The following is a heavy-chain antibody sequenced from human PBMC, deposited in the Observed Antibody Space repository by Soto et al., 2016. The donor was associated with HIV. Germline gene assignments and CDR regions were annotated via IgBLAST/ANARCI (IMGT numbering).Heavy chain of an antibody. V-gene: IGHV3-23*01. D-gene: IGHD4-17*01. CDR2: ITISGGSI. J-gene: IGHJ4*02. CDR1: GFTFSSYA. CDR3: AKKGRYGDYNY. Sequence: EVQLLESGGGLVQPGGSLRLSCAASGFTFSSYAMSWVRQAPGRGLEWVSAITISGGSIYYADSVKGRFTISRDNSKNTLYLQMNSLRAEDTAVYYCAKKGRYGDYNYWGQGTLVTVSS.